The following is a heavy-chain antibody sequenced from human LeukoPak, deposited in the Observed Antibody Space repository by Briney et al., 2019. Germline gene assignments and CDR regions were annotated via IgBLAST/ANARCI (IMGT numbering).Heavy chain of an antibody. J-gene: IGHJ4*02. V-gene: IGHV4-39*07. Sequence: SETLSLTCTVSGGSISSSSYYWGWIRQPPGKGLEWIGCIYYSGSTYYNPSLKSRVTISVNTSKNQFSLKLSSVTAADTAVYYCARDRKEPSDYFDYWGQGTLVTVSS. CDR2: IYYSGST. D-gene: IGHD1-14*01. CDR1: GGSISSSSYY. CDR3: ARDRKEPSDYFDY.